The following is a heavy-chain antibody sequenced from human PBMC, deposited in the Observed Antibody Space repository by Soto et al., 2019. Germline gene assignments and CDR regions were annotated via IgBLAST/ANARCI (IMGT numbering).Heavy chain of an antibody. CDR3: AKDTYFYDDNNYTVTTYYFDH. Sequence: GGSLRLSCAASGSTFSSYGMHWVRQAPGKGLEWVAVISYDGRTKYYADSVKGRFTISRDNPKNTLFLQMSTLRPEDTAVYYCAKDTYFYDDNNYTVTTYYFDHWGQGALVTVSS. CDR1: GSTFSSYG. D-gene: IGHD3-16*01. J-gene: IGHJ4*02. CDR2: ISYDGRTK. V-gene: IGHV3-30*18.